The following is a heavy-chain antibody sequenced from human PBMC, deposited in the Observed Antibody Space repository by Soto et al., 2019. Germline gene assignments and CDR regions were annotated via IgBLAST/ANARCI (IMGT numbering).Heavy chain of an antibody. CDR1: GFTFSSYA. V-gene: IGHV3-64D*08. Sequence: GGSLRLSCSASGFTFSSYAMHWVRQAPGKGLEYVSAISSNGGSTYYADSVKGRVTISSDNSKNTLYLQMSSLRAEDTAVYYCVKDMNYDSSGYYAEFDYWGQGTLVTVSS. D-gene: IGHD3-22*01. CDR2: ISSNGGST. CDR3: VKDMNYDSSGYYAEFDY. J-gene: IGHJ4*02.